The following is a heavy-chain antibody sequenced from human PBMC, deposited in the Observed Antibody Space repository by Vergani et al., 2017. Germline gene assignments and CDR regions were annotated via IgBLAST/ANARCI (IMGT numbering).Heavy chain of an antibody. CDR3: AGVFGQKGNLGTQGRGWFDP. V-gene: IGHV4-39*07. J-gene: IGHJ5*02. CDR1: GGSISSSSYY. D-gene: IGHD3-16*01. CDR2: IYYSGST. Sequence: QLQLQESGPGLVKPSETLSLTCTVSGGSISSSSYYWGWIRQPPGKGLAWIGSIYYSGSTYYNPSLKSRVTISVDTSKNQFSLKLSSVTAADTAVYYCAGVFGQKGNLGTQGRGWFDPWGQGTLVTVSS.